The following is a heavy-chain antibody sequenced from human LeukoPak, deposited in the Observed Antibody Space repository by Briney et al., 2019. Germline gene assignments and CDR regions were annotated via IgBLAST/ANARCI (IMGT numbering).Heavy chain of an antibody. Sequence: PSGRSLRLSCAASGFTFNSYAIHWVRQAPGKGLEWVSFISYDGNNKYYADSVKGRFTISRDNSKNTLYLQMNSLRAEDTAVYYCAKDHRDGYNWWPTRGWGQGTLVTVSS. V-gene: IGHV3-30-3*01. CDR3: AKDHRDGYNWWPTRG. J-gene: IGHJ4*02. CDR1: GFTFNSYA. CDR2: ISYDGNNK. D-gene: IGHD5-24*01.